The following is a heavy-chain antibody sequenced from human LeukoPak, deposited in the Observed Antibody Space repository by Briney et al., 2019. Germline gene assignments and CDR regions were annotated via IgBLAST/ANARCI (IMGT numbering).Heavy chain of an antibody. D-gene: IGHD4-17*01. CDR1: GYTFIIYY. J-gene: IGHJ3*02. CDR3: ARVMTTVTYDAFDI. CDR2: INPSGGGT. Sequence: ASVTVSCKASGYTFIIYYIHWVRQAPGQGLEWMGIINPSGGGTSYAQKFQGRVTMTRDTSTSTVYMDLSSLRSEDTAVYYCARVMTTVTYDAFDIWGQGTLVTVSS. V-gene: IGHV1-46*01.